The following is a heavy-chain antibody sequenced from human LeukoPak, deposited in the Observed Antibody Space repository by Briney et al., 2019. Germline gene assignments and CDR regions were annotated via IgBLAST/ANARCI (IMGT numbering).Heavy chain of an antibody. CDR1: GFTFSDYY. V-gene: IGHV3-11*01. J-gene: IGHJ6*04. CDR2: ISADATTI. CDR3: AELGITMIGGV. Sequence: GGSLRLSCAASGFTFSDYYMSWIRQAPGKGLEWMSYISADATTIYYADSVKGRFTMSRDNANNSLSLYMNNLRVEDTAVYYCAELGITMIGGVWGKGTTVTISS. D-gene: IGHD3-10*02.